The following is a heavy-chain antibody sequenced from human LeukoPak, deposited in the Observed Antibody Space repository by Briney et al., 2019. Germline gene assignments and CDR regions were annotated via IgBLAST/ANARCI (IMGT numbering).Heavy chain of an antibody. V-gene: IGHV3-43*02. J-gene: IGHJ2*01. Sequence: PGGSLRLSCAASGFTSGDYAMHWVRQAPGKGLEWVSLMSGDGGSTYYADSVKGRFTISRDNSKNTLYLQMNSLRAEDTAVYYCAKRATDNWYFDLWGRGTLVTVSS. CDR1: GFTSGDYA. CDR2: MSGDGGST. CDR3: AKRATDNWYFDL.